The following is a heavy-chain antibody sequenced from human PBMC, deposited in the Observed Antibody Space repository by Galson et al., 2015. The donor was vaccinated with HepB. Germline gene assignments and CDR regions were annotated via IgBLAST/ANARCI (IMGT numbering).Heavy chain of an antibody. D-gene: IGHD1-26*01. Sequence: SLRLSCAASGFTFSSYGMHWVRQAPGKGLEWVAVISYDGSNKYYADSVKGRFTISRDNSKNTLYLQMNSLRAEDTAVYYCARKGYLGASFDYWGQGTLVTVSS. V-gene: IGHV3-30*03. CDR2: ISYDGSNK. J-gene: IGHJ4*02. CDR3: ARKGYLGASFDY. CDR1: GFTFSSYG.